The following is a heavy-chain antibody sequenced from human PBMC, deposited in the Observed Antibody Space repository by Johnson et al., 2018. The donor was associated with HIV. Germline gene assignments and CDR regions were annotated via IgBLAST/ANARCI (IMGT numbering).Heavy chain of an antibody. D-gene: IGHD3-22*01. CDR3: AREGGTFYDSSGSLAFDI. V-gene: IGHV3-30*04. CDR2: ISYDGSNK. J-gene: IGHJ3*02. Sequence: QVQLVESGGGVVQPGRSLRLSCAASGFTFSSYAMHWVRQAPGKGLEWVAVISYDGSNKYYADSVKGRFTISRDNSKNTVYLQMNSLRIEDTAVYYCAREGGTFYDSSGSLAFDIWGRGTAVDVSS. CDR1: GFTFSSYA.